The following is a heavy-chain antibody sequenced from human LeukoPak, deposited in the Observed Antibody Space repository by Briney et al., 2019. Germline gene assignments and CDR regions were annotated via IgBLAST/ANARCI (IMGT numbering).Heavy chain of an antibody. J-gene: IGHJ6*03. CDR2: INYSGST. Sequence: PSETLSLTCSVSGGSISSYSWSWIRQPPGKGLEWIGYINYSGSTNYNPSLKSRVTISVDTSKNQFSVKLSSVTAADTAVYYCARVSWFPGTSYYYMDVWGKGTTVTVSS. CDR1: GGSISSYS. D-gene: IGHD1-1*01. V-gene: IGHV4-59*01. CDR3: ARVSWFPGTSYYYMDV.